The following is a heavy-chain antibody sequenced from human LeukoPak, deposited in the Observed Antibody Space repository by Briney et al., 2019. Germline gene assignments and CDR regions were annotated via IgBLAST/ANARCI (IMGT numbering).Heavy chain of an antibody. CDR1: GGSISSSSYY. CDR3: ARDGLNYYDSSGPVTWFDP. Sequence: TSETLSLTCTVSGGSISSSSYYWGWIRQPPGKGLEWIGSIYYSGSTYYNPSLKSRVTISVDTSKNQFSLKLSSVTAADTAVYYCARDGLNYYDSSGPVTWFDPWGQGTLVTVSS. D-gene: IGHD3-22*01. CDR2: IYYSGST. V-gene: IGHV4-39*07. J-gene: IGHJ5*02.